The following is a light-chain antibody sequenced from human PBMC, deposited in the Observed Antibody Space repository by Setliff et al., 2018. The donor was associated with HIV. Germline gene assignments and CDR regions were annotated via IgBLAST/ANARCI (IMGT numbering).Light chain of an antibody. CDR2: EVS. J-gene: IGLJ3*02. CDR3: SSYTSISTWV. CDR1: SSDVGAYNA. Sequence: GQSITISCIGTSSDVGAYNAVSWYQQHPGEAPKLIISEVSNRPSGVSNRFSGSKSGNTASLTISGLQTDDEADYHCSSYTSISTWVFGGGTKVTVL. V-gene: IGLV2-14*01.